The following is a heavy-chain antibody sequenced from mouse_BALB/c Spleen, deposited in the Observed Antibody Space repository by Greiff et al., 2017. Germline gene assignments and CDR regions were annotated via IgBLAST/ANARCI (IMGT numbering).Heavy chain of an antibody. CDR3: ARPGYGYDAPYAY. CDR1: GFDFSRYW. V-gene: IGHV4-1*02. Sequence: EVQGVESGGGLVQPGGSLKLSCAASGFDFSRYWMSWVRQAPGKGLEWIGEINPDSSTINYTPSLKDKFIISRDNAKNTLYLQMSKVRSEDTALYYCARPGYGYDAPYAYWGQGTLVTVSA. J-gene: IGHJ3*01. D-gene: IGHD2-2*01. CDR2: INPDSSTI.